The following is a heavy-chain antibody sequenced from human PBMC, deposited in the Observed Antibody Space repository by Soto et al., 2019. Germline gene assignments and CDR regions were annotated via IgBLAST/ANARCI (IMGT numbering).Heavy chain of an antibody. D-gene: IGHD5-12*01. J-gene: IGHJ5*02. CDR2: IDPSDSYT. CDR1: GYSFTSYW. Sequence: LTISCKGSGYSFTSYWISWVRQMPGKGLEWMGRIDPSDSYTNYSPSFQGHVTISADKSISTAYLQWSSLKASDTAMYYCAREPYSGYDWLGPWGPGTLVTVYS. V-gene: IGHV5-10-1*01. CDR3: AREPYSGYDWLGP.